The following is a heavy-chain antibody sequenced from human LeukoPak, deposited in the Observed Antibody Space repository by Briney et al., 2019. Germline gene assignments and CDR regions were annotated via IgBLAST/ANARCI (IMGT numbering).Heavy chain of an antibody. CDR1: GYTFTGYY. V-gene: IGHV1-2*06. D-gene: IGHD6-13*01. Sequence: ASVKVSCKASGYTFTGYYMYWVRQAPGQGLEWMGRINPNTGATNYEQKFQGRVSVTRDTSISTAYMELTRLTSDDTAVYFCVRGGESSRWSYFDYWGRGTLVTVSS. CDR2: INPNTGAT. J-gene: IGHJ4*02. CDR3: VRGGESSRWSYFDY.